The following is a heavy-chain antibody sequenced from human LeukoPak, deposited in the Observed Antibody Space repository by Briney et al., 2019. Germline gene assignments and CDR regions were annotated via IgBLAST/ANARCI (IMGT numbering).Heavy chain of an antibody. CDR3: ARRTYYDFWSGLKIDY. Sequence: PSETLSLTCTVSGGSISSGGYYWSWIRQHPGKGLEWIGYIYYSGSTYYNPSLKSRVTISVDTSKNQFSLKLSSVTAADTAVYYCARRTYYDFWSGLKIDYWGQGTLVTVSS. J-gene: IGHJ4*02. V-gene: IGHV4-31*03. D-gene: IGHD3-3*01. CDR1: GGSISSGGYY. CDR2: IYYSGST.